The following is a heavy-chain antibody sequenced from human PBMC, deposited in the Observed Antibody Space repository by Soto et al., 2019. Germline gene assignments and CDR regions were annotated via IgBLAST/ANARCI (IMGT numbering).Heavy chain of an antibody. J-gene: IGHJ3*02. V-gene: IGHV4-39*01. CDR3: ARHDYGDYIGI. CDR2: IYYSGST. CDR1: VGSISSSSYY. Sequence: PSETLSLTCTVSVGSISSSSYYWGWIRQPPGKGLEWIGSIYYSGSTYYNPSLKSRVTISVDTSKNQFSLKLSSVTAADTAVYYCARHDYGDYIGIWGQGTMVTVSS. D-gene: IGHD4-17*01.